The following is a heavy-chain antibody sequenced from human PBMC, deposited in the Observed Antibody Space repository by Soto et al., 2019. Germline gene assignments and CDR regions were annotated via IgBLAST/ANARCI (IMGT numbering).Heavy chain of an antibody. CDR2: IYHSGGT. D-gene: IGHD1-26*01. CDR1: GASISSNNW. CDR3: ARVNNGNFRADY. Sequence: SETLSLTCAVSGASISSNNWLTWVLQPPGKGLEWIGEIYHSGGTNYNPSLKSRVSISVDKSKNQFSLELTSVTAADTAVYYCARVNNGNFRADYWGQGTLVTVSS. V-gene: IGHV4-4*02. J-gene: IGHJ4*02.